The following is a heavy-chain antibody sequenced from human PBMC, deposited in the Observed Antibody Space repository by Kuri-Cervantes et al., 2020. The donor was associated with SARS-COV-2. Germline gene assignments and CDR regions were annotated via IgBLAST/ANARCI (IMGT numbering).Heavy chain of an antibody. CDR1: GGTFSNYA. J-gene: IGHJ2*01. V-gene: IGHV1-69*05. D-gene: IGHD6-13*01. CDR2: IIPIFGTA. CDR3: AAGRTYSSSWRGGYFDL. Sequence: SVKVSCKASGGTFSNYALSWVRQAPGQGLEWMGGIIPIFGTANYAQKFQGRITITTDESTSTAYMELSSLRSEDTAVYYCAAGRTYSSSWRGGYFDLWGRGTLVTVSS.